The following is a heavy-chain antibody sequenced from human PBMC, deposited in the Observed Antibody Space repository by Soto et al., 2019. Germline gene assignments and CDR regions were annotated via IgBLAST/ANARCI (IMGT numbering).Heavy chain of an antibody. CDR2: VMPLFTMA. V-gene: IGHV1-69*13. J-gene: IGHJ4*02. D-gene: IGHD3-10*01. CDR1: GGPSNNYA. Sequence: ASVKVSCKASGGPSNNYADTWVRQAPGHGLEWMGGVMPLFTMANYAQKFHGRLTITADESTRTIYMELRGLTSDDTAVYYCARVLGSGSYYDDDYWGQGTRVNVSS. CDR3: ARVLGSGSYYDDDY.